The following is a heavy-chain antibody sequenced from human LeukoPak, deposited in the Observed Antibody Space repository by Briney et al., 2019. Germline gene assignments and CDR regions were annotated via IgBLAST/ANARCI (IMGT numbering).Heavy chain of an antibody. D-gene: IGHD3-10*01. CDR3: ITMVRGVIITY. Sequence: PSETLSLTCSVSGSSISSYYWSWVRQPAGKGLEWIGRIYSTGSTNYSPSLKSRVTVSVDTSKNQFSLKLSSVTAADTAVYYCITMVRGVIITYWGQGTLVTVSS. CDR1: GSSISSYY. V-gene: IGHV4-4*07. J-gene: IGHJ4*02. CDR2: IYSTGST.